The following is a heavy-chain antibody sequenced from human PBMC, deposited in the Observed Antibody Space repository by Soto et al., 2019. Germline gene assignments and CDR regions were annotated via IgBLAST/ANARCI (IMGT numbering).Heavy chain of an antibody. CDR3: ARDPSNTSGHYQFFDS. V-gene: IGHV1-18*04. CDR1: GYSFTHHG. CDR2: ISGYNGDT. D-gene: IGHD3-22*01. Sequence: QVHLEQSGVEVKKPGASVIVSCKTSGYSFTHHGISWLRQAPGQGLEWMGWISGYNGDTMYAQNFQGRVTLMIDKLTSTAYMDLKRLTSDDPAVDYCARDPSNTSGHYQFFDSWGQGTLVTVSS. J-gene: IGHJ4*02.